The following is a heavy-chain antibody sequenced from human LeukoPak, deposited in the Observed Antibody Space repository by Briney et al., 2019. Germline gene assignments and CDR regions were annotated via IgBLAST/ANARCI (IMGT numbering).Heavy chain of an antibody. D-gene: IGHD5-24*01. CDR1: GGTFSGYA. CDR3: ASLPPPGWLQPTFDY. V-gene: IGHV1-69*10. Sequence: ASVKVSCKASGGTFSGYAIXXXXQAPGQGLXXXXXXIPILGIANYAQKFQGRVTITADKSTSTAYMELSSLRSEDTAVYYCASLPPPGWLQPTFDYWGQGTLVTVSS. CDR2: XIPILGIA. J-gene: IGHJ4*02.